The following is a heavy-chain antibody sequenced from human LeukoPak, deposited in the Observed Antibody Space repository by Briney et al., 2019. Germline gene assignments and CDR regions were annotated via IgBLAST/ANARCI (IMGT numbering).Heavy chain of an antibody. J-gene: IGHJ4*02. V-gene: IGHV4-34*01. CDR3: ARHLLLWFGYTGFDY. Sequence: PSETLSLTCAVYGGSFRGYYWSWIRQPPGKGLEWIGEIDHSGSTNYNPSLKSRVTISVDESNYQFSLKLSSVTAADTALYYCARHLLLWFGYTGFDYWGQGTLVTVSS. CDR2: IDHSGST. CDR1: GGSFRGYY. D-gene: IGHD3-10*01.